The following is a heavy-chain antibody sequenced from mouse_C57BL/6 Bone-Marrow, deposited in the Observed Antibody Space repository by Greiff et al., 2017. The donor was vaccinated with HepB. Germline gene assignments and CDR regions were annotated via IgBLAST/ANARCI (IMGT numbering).Heavy chain of an antibody. CDR2: IGRGGST. CDR1: GFSLTRYG. CDR3: ARKGPFTAGYFDV. V-gene: IGHV2-2*01. J-gene: IGHJ1*03. Sequence: VQLQQSGPGLVPPSQSLSITCTVSGFSLTRYGVHWVRQSPGKGLEWLGVIGRGGSTDYNAAFISRLSISKDNSKSQVFFKMNSLQADDTAIYYCARKGPFTAGYFDVWGTGTTVTVSS.